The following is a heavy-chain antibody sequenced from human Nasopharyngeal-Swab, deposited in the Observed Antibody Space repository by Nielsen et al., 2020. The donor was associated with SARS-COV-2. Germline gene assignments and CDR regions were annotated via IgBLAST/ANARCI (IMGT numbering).Heavy chain of an antibody. V-gene: IGHV1-2*06. CDR1: AYTLTGYF. J-gene: IGHJ4*02. CDR2: ISPSSGGT. D-gene: IGHD2-8*01. Sequence: ASVKVSCKTSAYTLTGYFIHWVRQAPGQGLEWLGRISPSSGGTNYAQKFQGRVTMTWDTSISTVYMDLGRLTSDDTAVYYCASPYCTNGICYSRAPFDNWGQGFLVSVSS. CDR3: ASPYCTNGICYSRAPFDN.